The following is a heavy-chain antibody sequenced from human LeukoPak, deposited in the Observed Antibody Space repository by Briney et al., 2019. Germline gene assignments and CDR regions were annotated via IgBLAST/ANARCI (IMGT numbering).Heavy chain of an antibody. D-gene: IGHD2-15*01. J-gene: IGHJ4*02. CDR2: IYSGGST. Sequence: GGSLRLSCAASGFTVSSNYMSWVRQAPGKGLEWVSVIYSGGSTYYADSVRGRFTISRDNSKNTLYLQMNSLRAEDTAVYYCARVLPSSSGGSCYDYWGQGTLVTVSS. CDR1: GFTVSSNY. V-gene: IGHV3-53*01. CDR3: ARVLPSSSGGSCYDY.